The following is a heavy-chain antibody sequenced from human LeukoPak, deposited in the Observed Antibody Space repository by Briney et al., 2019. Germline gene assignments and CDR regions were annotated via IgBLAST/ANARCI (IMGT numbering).Heavy chain of an antibody. J-gene: IGHJ5*02. CDR3: ARSVATHVEMAA. CDR2: IIPIFGTA. CDR1: GGTFSSYA. Sequence: ASVKVSCKASGGTFSSYAISWVRQAPGQGLEWMGGIIPIFGTANYAQKFQGRVTITADESTSTAYMELSSLRSEDTAVYYCARSVATHVEMAAWGQGTLVTVSS. V-gene: IGHV1-69*13. D-gene: IGHD5-24*01.